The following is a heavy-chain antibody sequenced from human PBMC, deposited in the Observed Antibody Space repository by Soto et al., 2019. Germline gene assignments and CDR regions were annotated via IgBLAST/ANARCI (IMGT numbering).Heavy chain of an antibody. D-gene: IGHD4-17*01. CDR2: IFYSGNT. V-gene: IGHV4-39*01. CDR3: ARLGPTTPHGEYYYYYMDV. J-gene: IGHJ6*03. Sequence: SETQSLTSTVSGDNVRSDGYYWAWIRQPPGQGLEWIGNIFYSGNTNYNPSLKSRVTISVDTSKNQFSLKLSSVTAADTAVYYCARLGPTTPHGEYYYYYMDVWGKGTTVTVSS. CDR1: GDNVRSDGYY.